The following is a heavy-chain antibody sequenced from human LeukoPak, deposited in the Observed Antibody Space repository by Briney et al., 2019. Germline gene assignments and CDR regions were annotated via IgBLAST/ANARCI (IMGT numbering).Heavy chain of an antibody. D-gene: IGHD3-22*01. V-gene: IGHV1-69*13. CDR2: IIPIFGTT. Sequence: SVKVSCKASGGTFSSYAISWVRRAPGQGLEWTGVIIPIFGTTNYAQKFQGRLTITADESTSTAYMELSSLRSEDTAVYYCARDPGYNDRSGHYHMYYFDNWGQGTLVTVSS. J-gene: IGHJ4*02. CDR1: GGTFSSYA. CDR3: ARDPGYNDRSGHYHMYYFDN.